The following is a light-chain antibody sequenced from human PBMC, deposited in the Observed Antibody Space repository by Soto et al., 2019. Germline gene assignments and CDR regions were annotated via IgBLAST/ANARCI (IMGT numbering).Light chain of an antibody. V-gene: IGKV1-39*01. CDR3: QQGYSTPWT. Sequence: IQMTQSLSSLSSSVGDRVSITCLSSQSSGNYLRWYQQKAGKAPKLLIYAASNLQSGVPSRFSGSGSGTDFTLTMNSLQPENFATYYCQQGYSTPWTFGQGTKVDIK. CDR1: QSSGNY. J-gene: IGKJ1*01. CDR2: AAS.